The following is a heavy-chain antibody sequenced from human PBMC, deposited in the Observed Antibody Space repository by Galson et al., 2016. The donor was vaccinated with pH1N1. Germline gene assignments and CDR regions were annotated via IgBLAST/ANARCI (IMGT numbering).Heavy chain of an antibody. D-gene: IGHD5-12*01. CDR1: GYTFTGYY. J-gene: IGHJ4*02. CDR3: ARGSGYSGYDPEYYFDY. CDR2: INPNSGGR. V-gene: IGHV1-2*02. Sequence: LVKVSCKASGYTFTGYYMHWVRQAPGQGLEWMGWINPNSGGRNYAQKFQGRVTMTRDTSISTAYMELSRLRSDDTAVYSCARGSGYSGYDPEYYFDYWGQGTLVTVSS.